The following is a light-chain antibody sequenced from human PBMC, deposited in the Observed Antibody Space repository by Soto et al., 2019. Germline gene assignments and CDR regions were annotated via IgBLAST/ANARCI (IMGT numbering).Light chain of an antibody. J-gene: IGKJ2*01. CDR1: QSARGW. Sequence: DVQMTQSPSSLSASVGDRVTITCRASQSARGWLAWYKHKPGKAPKLLIYDASSLQSGVPSTFSGSGSWTEFTLTISSLQPDDFATYYCQQYNSYPYTCGQGTKLEIK. CDR2: DAS. V-gene: IGKV1-5*01. CDR3: QQYNSYPYT.